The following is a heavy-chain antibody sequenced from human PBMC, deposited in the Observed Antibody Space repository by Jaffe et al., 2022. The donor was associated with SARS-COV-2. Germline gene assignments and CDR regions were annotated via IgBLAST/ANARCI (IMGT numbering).Heavy chain of an antibody. CDR1: GFTFSSYA. CDR3: AKDARVVRGVIMYYFDY. V-gene: IGHV3-23*04. D-gene: IGHD3-10*01. J-gene: IGHJ4*02. CDR2: ISGSGGST. Sequence: EVQLVESGGGLVQPGGSLRLSCAASGFTFSSYAMSWVRQAPGKGLEWVSAISGSGGSTYYADSVKGRFTISRDNSKNTLYLQMNSLRAEDTAVYYCAKDARVVRGVIMYYFDYWGQGTLVTVSS.